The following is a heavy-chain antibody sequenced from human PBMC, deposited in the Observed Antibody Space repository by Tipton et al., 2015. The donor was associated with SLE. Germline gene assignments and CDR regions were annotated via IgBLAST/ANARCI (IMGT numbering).Heavy chain of an antibody. CDR3: ARNPAEAGTVDS. CDR1: GGSISSYY. V-gene: IGHV4-59*08. D-gene: IGHD6-13*01. CDR2: IYYSGST. Sequence: TLSLTCTVSGGSISSYYWSWIRQPPGKGLEWIGYIYYSGSTNYNPSLKSRVTISVDTSKNQFSLKLTSVTAADTAVYYCARNPAEAGTVDSWGQGTLVTVSS. J-gene: IGHJ4*02.